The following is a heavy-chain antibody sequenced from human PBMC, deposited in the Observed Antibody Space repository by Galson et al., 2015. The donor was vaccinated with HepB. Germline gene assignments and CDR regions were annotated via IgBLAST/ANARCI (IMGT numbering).Heavy chain of an antibody. Sequence: SETLSLTCTVSGGSISSNNYYWGWIRQPAGRGLEWIGNVYDSGYTYHNPSLKSRVTISVDTSKNHFSLKLGSVTAADTADYYCARAFSTGWFRWFDPWGQGTLVTVSS. D-gene: IGHD6-19*01. CDR2: VYDSGYT. V-gene: IGHV4-39*02. CDR3: ARAFSTGWFRWFDP. CDR1: GGSISSNNYY. J-gene: IGHJ5*02.